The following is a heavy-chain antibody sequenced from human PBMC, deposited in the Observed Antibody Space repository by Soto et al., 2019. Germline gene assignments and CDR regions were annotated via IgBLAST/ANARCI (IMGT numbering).Heavy chain of an antibody. Sequence: PGGSLRLSCAASGFTFDDYAMHWVRQAPGKGLEWVSGISWNSGGIGYADSVKGRFTISRDNAKNSLYLQMNSLRAEDTAVYYCARERIAAPNWFDPWGQGTLVTSPQ. V-gene: IGHV3-9*01. CDR3: ARERIAAPNWFDP. D-gene: IGHD6-25*01. CDR1: GFTFDDYA. CDR2: ISWNSGGI. J-gene: IGHJ5*02.